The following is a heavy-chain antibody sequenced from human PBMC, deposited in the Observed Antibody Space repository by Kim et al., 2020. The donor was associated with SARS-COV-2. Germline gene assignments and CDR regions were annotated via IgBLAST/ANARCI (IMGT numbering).Heavy chain of an antibody. D-gene: IGHD3-10*01. V-gene: IGHV3-23*01. CDR2: ISGSGGST. CDR1: GFTFSSYA. Sequence: GGSLRLSCAASGFTFSSYAMSWVRQAPGKGLEWVSAISGSGGSTYYADSVKGRFTISRDNSKNTLYLQMNSLRAEDTAVYYCAKKIFLSHTMVRGNHFDYWGQGTLVTVSS. J-gene: IGHJ4*02. CDR3: AKKIFLSHTMVRGNHFDY.